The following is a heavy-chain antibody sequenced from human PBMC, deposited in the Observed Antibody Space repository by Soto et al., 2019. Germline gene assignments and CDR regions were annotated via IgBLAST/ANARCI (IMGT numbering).Heavy chain of an antibody. V-gene: IGHV1-69*02. J-gene: IGHJ5*02. CDR1: GGTFSSYT. CDR3: ARGRESPGADVGATRWFDP. D-gene: IGHD3-10*01. Sequence: ASVKVSCKASGGTFSSYTISWVRQAPGQGLEWMGRIIPILGIANYAQKFQGRVTITADKSTSTAYMELSSLRSEDTAVYYCARGRESPGADVGATRWFDPWGQGTLVTVSS. CDR2: IIPILGIA.